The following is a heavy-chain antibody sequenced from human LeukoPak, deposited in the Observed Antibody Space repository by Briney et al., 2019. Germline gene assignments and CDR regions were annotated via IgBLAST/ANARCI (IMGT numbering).Heavy chain of an antibody. CDR3: AKGGAYDPFDF. CDR2: ISGGGDST. D-gene: IGHD5-12*01. J-gene: IGHJ4*02. V-gene: IGHV3-23*01. CDR1: GFTFSSYA. Sequence: GGSLRLSRAASGFTFSSYAMSWVRQAPGKGLEWVSAISGGGDSTFYPDSVKGRFTISRDNSKNTLYLQMNSLTAEDTAVFYCAKGGAYDPFDFWGQGTLVTVSS.